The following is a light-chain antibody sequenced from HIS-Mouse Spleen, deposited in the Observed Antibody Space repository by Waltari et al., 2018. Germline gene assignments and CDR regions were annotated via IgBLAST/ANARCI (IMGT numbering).Light chain of an antibody. CDR1: SSDVGGYNY. CDR2: DVS. CDR3: CSYAGSYTGV. Sequence: QSALTQPASVSGSPGQSTTIPCTGTSSDVGGYNYVSWYQQHPGKAPKLMIYDVSNRPSGVSNRFSGSKSGNTASLTISGLQAEDEADYYCCSYAGSYTGVFGTGTKVTVL. V-gene: IGLV2-14*03. J-gene: IGLJ1*01.